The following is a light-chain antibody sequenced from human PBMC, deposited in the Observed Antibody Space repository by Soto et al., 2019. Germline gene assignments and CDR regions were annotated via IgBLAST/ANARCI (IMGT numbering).Light chain of an antibody. V-gene: IGLV2-14*01. CDR3: SSYTGSGTLAV. CDR2: DVS. Sequence: QSALTQPASVSGSPGQSVTISCTGTSSDVGGYNYVSWYQQHPGKAPKLMIYDVSNRPSGVSNRFSGSKSGNTASLTISGVQPEDEADGYYSSYTGSGTLAVFGGGTKVTVL. CDR1: SSDVGGYNY. J-gene: IGLJ2*01.